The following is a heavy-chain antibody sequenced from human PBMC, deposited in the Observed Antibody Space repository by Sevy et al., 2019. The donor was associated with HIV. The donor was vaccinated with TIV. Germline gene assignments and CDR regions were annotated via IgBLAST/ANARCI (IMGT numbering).Heavy chain of an antibody. CDR3: AGGIMITFGGVIATPYYFDY. Sequence: GGSLRLSCAASGFTFSSYEMNWVRQAPGKGLEWVSYISSSGSTIYYADSVKGRFTISRDNGKNSLYLQMNSLRAEDTAVYYCAGGIMITFGGVIATPYYFDYWGQGTLVTVSS. V-gene: IGHV3-48*03. CDR1: GFTFSSYE. CDR2: ISSSGSTI. J-gene: IGHJ4*02. D-gene: IGHD3-16*02.